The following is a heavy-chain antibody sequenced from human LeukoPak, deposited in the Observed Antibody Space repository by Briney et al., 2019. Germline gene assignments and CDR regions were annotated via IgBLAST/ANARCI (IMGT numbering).Heavy chain of an antibody. CDR1: GFSFSSYW. CDR3: AKGLLAYCGGDCYSFDAFDI. J-gene: IGHJ3*02. Sequence: PGGSLRLSCAASGFSFSSYWMTWVRQAPGKGLEWVANIKQDGSEKYYVDSVKGRFTISRDDAKNSLYLQMNSLRAEDTAVYYCAKGLLAYCGGDCYSFDAFDIWGQGTMVTVSS. CDR2: IKQDGSEK. D-gene: IGHD2-21*02. V-gene: IGHV3-7*01.